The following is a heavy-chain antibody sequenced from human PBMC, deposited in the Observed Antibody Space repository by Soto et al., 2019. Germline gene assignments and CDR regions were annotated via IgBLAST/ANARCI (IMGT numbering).Heavy chain of an antibody. CDR1: GYTFTGYY. J-gene: IGHJ3*02. CDR3: ASSTNYDSSGYYQPGTFDI. D-gene: IGHD3-22*01. Sequence: ASVKVSCKASGYTFTGYYMHWVRQAPGQGLEWMGIINPSGGSTSYAQKFQGRVTMTRDTSTSTVYMELSSLRSEDTAVYYCASSTNYDSSGYYQPGTFDIWGQGTMVTVSS. CDR2: INPSGGST. V-gene: IGHV1-46*01.